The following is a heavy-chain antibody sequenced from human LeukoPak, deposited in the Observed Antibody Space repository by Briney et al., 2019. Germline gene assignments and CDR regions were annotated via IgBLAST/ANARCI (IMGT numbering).Heavy chain of an antibody. Sequence: SQTLSLTCTVSGGSISSGGYSWRWVRQPPGKGLEWIEYIYHSGSTYYNPSHKSRGTISVDRSKNQCSRKLSSVTAADTAVYHCARFLRYCSGGSCYSFDYWGQRTLVTVSS. CDR3: ARFLRYCSGGSCYSFDY. J-gene: IGHJ4*02. V-gene: IGHV4-30-2*01. CDR2: IYHSGST. D-gene: IGHD2-15*01. CDR1: GGSISSGGYS.